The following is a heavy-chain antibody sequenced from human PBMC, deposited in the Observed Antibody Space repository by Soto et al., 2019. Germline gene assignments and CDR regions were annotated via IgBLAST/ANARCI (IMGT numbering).Heavy chain of an antibody. J-gene: IGHJ5*02. CDR1: GFTFSSYS. CDR3: ARDRGGYSYRVRYNWFDP. D-gene: IGHD5-18*01. Sequence: PGGSLRLSCAASGFTFSSYSMNWVRQAPGKGLEWVSYISSSSSTIYYADSVKGRFTISRDNAKNSLYLQMNSLRDEDTAVYYCARDRGGYSYRVRYNWFDPWGQGTLVTVSS. CDR2: ISSSSSTI. V-gene: IGHV3-48*02.